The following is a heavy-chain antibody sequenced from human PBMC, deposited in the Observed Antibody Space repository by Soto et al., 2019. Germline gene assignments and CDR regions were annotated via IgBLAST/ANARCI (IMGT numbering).Heavy chain of an antibody. V-gene: IGHV3-30-3*01. D-gene: IGHD3-3*01. Sequence: GGSLRLSCAASGFTFSSYAMHWVRQAPGKGLEWVAVISYDGSNKYYADSVKGRFTISRDNSKNTLYLQMNSLRAEDTAVYYCARSQEFWSGYYPQNYYYGMDVWGQGTTVTVSS. J-gene: IGHJ6*02. CDR2: ISYDGSNK. CDR1: GFTFSSYA. CDR3: ARSQEFWSGYYPQNYYYGMDV.